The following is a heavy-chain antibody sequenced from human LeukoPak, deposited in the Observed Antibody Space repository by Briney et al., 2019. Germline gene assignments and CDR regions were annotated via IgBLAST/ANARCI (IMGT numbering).Heavy chain of an antibody. J-gene: IGHJ4*02. CDR2: INPNSGGT. D-gene: IGHD2-2*01. Sequence: ASVKVSCKASGYTFTGYYMHWVRQAPGQGLEWMGRINPNSGGTNYAQKFQGRVTMTRDTSISTAYMELSRLRSDDTAVYYCARIGCCSSTSCYEVSDYWGQGTLVTVSS. V-gene: IGHV1-2*06. CDR1: GYTFTGYY. CDR3: ARIGCCSSTSCYEVSDY.